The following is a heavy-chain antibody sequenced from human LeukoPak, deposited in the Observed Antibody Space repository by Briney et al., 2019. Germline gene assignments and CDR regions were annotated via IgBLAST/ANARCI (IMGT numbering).Heavy chain of an antibody. D-gene: IGHD3-10*01. V-gene: IGHV1-2*02. CDR2: INPNSGGT. CDR3: ARDRPLDADDYYGFYYFDY. J-gene: IGHJ4*02. Sequence: ASVKVSCKASGYTFTGYYMHWVRQAPGQGLEWMGWINPNSGGTNHAQRFQGRVTMTRDTSISTAYMELSRLRSNDTAVYYCARDRPLDADDYYGFYYFDYWGQGTLVTVSS. CDR1: GYTFTGYY.